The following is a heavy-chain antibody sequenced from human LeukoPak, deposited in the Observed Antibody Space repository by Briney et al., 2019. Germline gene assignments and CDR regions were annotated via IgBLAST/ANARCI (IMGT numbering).Heavy chain of an antibody. CDR3: ARGRSRPAVAVRGYYFDY. V-gene: IGHV1-18*01. Sequence: GASVKVSCKASGYTFASYGISWVRQAPGQGLEWMGWISAYNGDTRYAQNFQGRATMTTDTSTSTAYLELRSLTSDETALYYCARGRSRPAVAVRGYYFDYWGQGTLVTVSS. J-gene: IGHJ4*02. D-gene: IGHD6-19*01. CDR2: ISAYNGDT. CDR1: GYTFASYG.